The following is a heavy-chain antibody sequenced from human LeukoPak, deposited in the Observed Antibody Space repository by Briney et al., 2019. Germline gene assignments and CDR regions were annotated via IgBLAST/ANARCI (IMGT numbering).Heavy chain of an antibody. CDR3: ARGGNIGYDYNAFDI. CDR1: GFTFSTHE. D-gene: IGHD3-22*01. V-gene: IGHV3-48*03. Sequence: HPGGSLRLSCAASGFTFSTHEMNWVRQAPGKGLEWVSYITRSGTIIYYADSVKGRFTISRDNGKNSLYLQMNSLRDEDTAVYYCARGGNIGYDYNAFDIWGQGAMVTVSS. J-gene: IGHJ3*02. CDR2: ITRSGTII.